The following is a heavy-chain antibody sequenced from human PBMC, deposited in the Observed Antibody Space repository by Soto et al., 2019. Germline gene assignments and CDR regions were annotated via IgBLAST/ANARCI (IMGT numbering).Heavy chain of an antibody. J-gene: IGHJ5*02. V-gene: IGHV1-8*02. CDR3: ARMASFCTLNWFDP. CDR2: MNPGSGKT. Sequence: QVQLVQSGAEVKEPGASVRVSCKASGYTFINYDISWVRQATGQGLEWMGWMNPGSGKTGYANKFQGRVTMTRDATRRTSHLELSSKTSEDTAVYYCARMASFCTLNWFDPWGQGTLVTVSS. CDR1: GYTFINYD. D-gene: IGHD3-3*02.